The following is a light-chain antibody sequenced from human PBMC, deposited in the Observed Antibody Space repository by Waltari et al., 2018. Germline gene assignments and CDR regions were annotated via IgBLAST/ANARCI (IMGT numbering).Light chain of an antibody. Sequence: WYQQRPSKVPRLIIDDVVKRPSGVSNRFSGSMSGYTATLTISGLQAEDEADYYCCSYTSSDTYVFGSGTTVTVL. V-gene: IGLV2-14*03. J-gene: IGLJ1*01. CDR3: CSYTSSDTYV. CDR2: DVV.